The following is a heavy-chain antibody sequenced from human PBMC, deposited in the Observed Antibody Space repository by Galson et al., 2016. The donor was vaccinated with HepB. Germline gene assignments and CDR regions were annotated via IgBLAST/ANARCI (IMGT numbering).Heavy chain of an antibody. CDR2: IRDKANNYTT. D-gene: IGHD5-12*01. V-gene: IGHV3-72*01. J-gene: IGHJ3*02. CDR1: GLTFSDHY. Sequence: SLRLSCAASGLTFSDHYMDWVRQAPGKGLEWVGRIRDKANNYTTEYAASVEGRFSVSTDESKNSLYLQMNSLETEDTAVYYCANPTNSDAFHIWGQGTMVTVSS. CDR3: ANPTNSDAFHI.